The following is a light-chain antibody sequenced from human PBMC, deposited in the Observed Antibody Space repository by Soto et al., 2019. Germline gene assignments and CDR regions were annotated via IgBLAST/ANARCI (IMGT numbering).Light chain of an antibody. V-gene: IGKV3-15*01. CDR2: GAS. Sequence: DIVMTQSPATLSVAPGERVTFSCRASQGVSRKLAWYQHKPGQAPRLLISGASTGATGIPARFSGSGSGTEFTPTISSLQSEDFAVYYCQQYNNWPLTFGQGTRLEIK. CDR1: QGVSRK. J-gene: IGKJ5*01. CDR3: QQYNNWPLT.